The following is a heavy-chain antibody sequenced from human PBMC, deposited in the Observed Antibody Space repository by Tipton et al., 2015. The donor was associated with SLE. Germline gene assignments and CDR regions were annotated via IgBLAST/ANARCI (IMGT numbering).Heavy chain of an antibody. Sequence: TLSLTCTVSGGSISSGSFSWSWIRQPPGKGLEWIGEINHSGSTNYNPSLKSRVTISVDTSKNQFSLRLSSVTAADTAVYYCARGGLTYGYYYYMDVWGKGTTVTVSS. CDR1: GGSISSGSFS. D-gene: IGHD4-17*01. CDR2: INHSGST. CDR3: ARGGLTYGYYYYMDV. V-gene: IGHV4-39*07. J-gene: IGHJ6*03.